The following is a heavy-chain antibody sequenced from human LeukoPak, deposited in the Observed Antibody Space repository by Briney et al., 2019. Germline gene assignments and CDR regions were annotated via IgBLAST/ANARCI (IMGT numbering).Heavy chain of an antibody. V-gene: IGHV4-34*01. J-gene: IGHJ5*02. D-gene: IGHD3-22*01. CDR3: ARDIVVEGGVDWFDP. CDR2: INHSGDA. CDR1: GGSFSDYY. Sequence: SETLSLTCAVYGGSFSDYYWSWIRQTPGKGLEWIGEINHSGDANYNPSLKSRVSVSVDTSKNQFSLKVKSVTAADTAVYYCARDIVVEGGVDWFDPWGQGTPVTVSS.